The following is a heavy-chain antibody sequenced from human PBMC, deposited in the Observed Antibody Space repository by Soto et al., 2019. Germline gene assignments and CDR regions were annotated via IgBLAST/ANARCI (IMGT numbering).Heavy chain of an antibody. V-gene: IGHV1-18*04. D-gene: IGHD4-17*01. CDR3: AREMTTVTTPPTQDY. CDR2: ISAYNGNT. J-gene: IGHJ4*02. Sequence: QVQLVQSGAEVKKPGASVKVSCKASGYTFTSYGISWVRQAPGQGLEWMGWISAYNGNTNYAQKLQGRVTMTTDTSTSTAYMELRSLSADDTAVYYCAREMTTVTTPPTQDYRGQGTLVTVSS. CDR1: GYTFTSYG.